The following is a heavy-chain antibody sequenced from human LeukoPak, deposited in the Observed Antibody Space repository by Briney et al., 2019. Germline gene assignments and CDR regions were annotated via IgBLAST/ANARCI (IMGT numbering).Heavy chain of an antibody. CDR1: GFTFSSYS. D-gene: IGHD2-15*01. CDR3: ARDQSDGVVAASGDY. Sequence: PGRSLRLSCAASGFTFSSYSMHWVRQAPGKGLEWVAVIWYDGSNKYYADSVKGRFTISRDNSKNTLYLQMNSLRAEDTAVYYCARDQSDGVVAASGDYWGQGTLVTVSS. V-gene: IGHV3-33*01. CDR2: IWYDGSNK. J-gene: IGHJ4*02.